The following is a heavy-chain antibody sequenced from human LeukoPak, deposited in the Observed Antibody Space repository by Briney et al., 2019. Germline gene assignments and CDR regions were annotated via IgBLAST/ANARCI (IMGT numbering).Heavy chain of an antibody. CDR2: ISSTSIYK. CDR3: ARDPRIYCTNGICRDDYIDN. D-gene: IGHD2-8*01. J-gene: IGHJ4*02. V-gene: IGHV3-21*01. Sequence: GGSLRLSCAASGFTFSSYEMNWVRQAPGKGLEWVSSISSTSIYKYYADSVKGRFTISRDNAKDSLFLQMNSLRAEDTAIYYCARDPRIYCTNGICRDDYIDNWGQGALVTVSS. CDR1: GFTFSSYE.